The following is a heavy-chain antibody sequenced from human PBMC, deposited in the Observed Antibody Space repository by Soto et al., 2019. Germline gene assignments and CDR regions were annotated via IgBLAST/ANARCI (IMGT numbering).Heavy chain of an antibody. CDR1: GGSLGSYY. J-gene: IGHJ6*02. CDR2: VFYTGRA. D-gene: IGHD2-2*02. CDR3: ARGERLPAAIYYYGMDV. Sequence: PSETLSLTCTVSGGSLGSYYWSWIRQPPGKGLEWIGYVFYTGRANYNASLKSRVSISLDTSNYQFSLKLSSVTAADTAVYYCARGERLPAAIYYYGMDVWGQGTTVTVSS. V-gene: IGHV4-59*01.